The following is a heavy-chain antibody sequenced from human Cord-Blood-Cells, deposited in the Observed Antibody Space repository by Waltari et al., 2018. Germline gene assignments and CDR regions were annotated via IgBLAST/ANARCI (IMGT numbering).Heavy chain of an antibody. CDR2: IYPGASDT. V-gene: IGHV5-51*01. J-gene: IGHJ4*02. Sequence: EVQLVQSGAEVKKPGESLKISCKGSGYSFTSYWIGWVRQMPGKDLEWMGSIYPGASDTSNSPAYEVQVTIAADKSISTAYLQWSSLKASDTAMYYCARLQSGSYYFDYWGQGTLVTVSS. CDR1: GYSFTSYW. D-gene: IGHD1-26*01. CDR3: ARLQSGSYYFDY.